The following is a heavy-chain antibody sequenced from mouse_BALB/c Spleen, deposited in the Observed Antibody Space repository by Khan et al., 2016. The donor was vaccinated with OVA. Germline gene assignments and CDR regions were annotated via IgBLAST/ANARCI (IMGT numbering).Heavy chain of an antibody. D-gene: IGHD2-1*01. CDR1: GYTFISYW. CDR3: ARSGGNYVPYYAIDY. J-gene: IGHJ4*01. V-gene: IGHV1-7*01. Sequence: VQLQESGAELAKPGASVKMSCKASGYTFISYWMHWVKQRPGQGLEWIGFINPSTGYTEYNQKFKDKATLTADKSSSTTYMQLSSLTSEDSAVYYCARSGGNYVPYYAIDYWGQGTSVTVSS. CDR2: INPSTGYT.